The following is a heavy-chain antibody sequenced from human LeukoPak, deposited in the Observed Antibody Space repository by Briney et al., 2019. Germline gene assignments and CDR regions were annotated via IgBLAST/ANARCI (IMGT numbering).Heavy chain of an antibody. J-gene: IGHJ6*02. D-gene: IGHD2-2*02. CDR3: ARDLYNMAKDYYYGMDV. V-gene: IGHV3-11*05. Sequence: KPGGSLRLSCAASGFTFSDYYMSWIRQAPGKGLEWVSYISSSSSYTNYADSVKGRFTISRDNAKNSLYLQMNSLRAEDTAVYYCARDLYNMAKDYYYGMDVWGQGTTVTVSS. CDR1: GFTFSDYY. CDR2: ISSSSSYT.